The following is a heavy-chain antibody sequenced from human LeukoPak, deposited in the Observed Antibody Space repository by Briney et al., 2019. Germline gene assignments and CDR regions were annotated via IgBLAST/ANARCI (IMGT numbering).Heavy chain of an antibody. CDR2: IYTSGST. CDR3: ARHRLEPEVYNWFDP. V-gene: IGHV4-4*09. Sequence: SSETLSLTCTVSGGSISSYYWSWIRQPPGKGLEWIGYIYTSGSTNYNPSLKSRVTISVDTSKNQFSLKLSSVTAADTAVYYCARHRLEPEVYNWFDPWGQGTLVTVSS. CDR1: GGSISSYY. D-gene: IGHD1-14*01. J-gene: IGHJ5*02.